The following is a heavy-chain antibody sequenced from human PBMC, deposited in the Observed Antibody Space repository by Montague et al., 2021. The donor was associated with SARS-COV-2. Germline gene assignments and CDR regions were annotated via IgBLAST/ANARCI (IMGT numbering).Heavy chain of an antibody. CDR2: PFLRKKWYN. J-gene: IGHJ6*02. Sequence: CAISGDSVAELRRTSDEHTYELQSHFELVCRPFLRKKWYNDYAVXVRGRVTINPDTSKNQFSLQLNSVTPEDTAIYYCTSGREGNYNVMDVWGQGTTVTVSS. D-gene: IGHD1-1*01. CDR3: TSGREGNYNVMDV. V-gene: IGHV6-1*01. CDR1: GDSVAELRRT.